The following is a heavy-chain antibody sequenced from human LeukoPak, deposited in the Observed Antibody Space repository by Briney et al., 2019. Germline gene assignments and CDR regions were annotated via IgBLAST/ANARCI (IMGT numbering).Heavy chain of an antibody. CDR3: ARDRGSYGYYYFDY. D-gene: IGHD5-18*01. J-gene: IGHJ4*02. V-gene: IGHV3-7*01. Sequence: GGSLRLSCAASGFTFSSYWMSWVRQAPGKGLEWVANIKQDGSEKYYVDSVKGRFTISRDNAKNSLYLQMNSLRAEDTAVYYCARDRGSYGYYYFDYWGQGTLVTVSS. CDR2: IKQDGSEK. CDR1: GFTFSSYW.